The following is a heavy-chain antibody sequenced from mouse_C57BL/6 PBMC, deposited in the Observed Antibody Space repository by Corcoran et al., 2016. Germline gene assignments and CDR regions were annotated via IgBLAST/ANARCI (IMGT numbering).Heavy chain of an antibody. CDR1: GYSITSGYY. Sequence: DVQLQESGPGLVKPSQSLSLTCSVTGYSITSGYYWNWIRQFPGNKREWMGYISYDGSNNYNPSLKNRISITRDTSKNQFFLKLNSVTTEDTATYYCARGRDGYYFDVWGTGTTVTVSS. V-gene: IGHV3-6*01. J-gene: IGHJ1*03. CDR3: ARGRDGYYFDV. D-gene: IGHD2-3*01. CDR2: ISYDGSN.